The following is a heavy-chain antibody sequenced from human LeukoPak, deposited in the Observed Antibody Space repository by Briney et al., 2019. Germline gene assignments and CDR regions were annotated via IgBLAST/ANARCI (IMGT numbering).Heavy chain of an antibody. Sequence: ASVTVSCKASGYTFTSYGINWVRQAPGQGLEWMGWISAYNGNTNYAQKLQGRVTMTRDTSTSTVYMELRSLRSDDTALYYCARGGDMRVVGAFDIWGQGTMVTVSS. CDR1: GYTFTSYG. CDR2: ISAYNGNT. V-gene: IGHV1-18*01. D-gene: IGHD3-22*01. CDR3: ARGGDMRVVGAFDI. J-gene: IGHJ3*02.